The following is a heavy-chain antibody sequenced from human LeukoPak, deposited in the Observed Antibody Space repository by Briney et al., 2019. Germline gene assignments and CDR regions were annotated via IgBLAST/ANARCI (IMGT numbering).Heavy chain of an antibody. Sequence: PSETLSLTCAVYGGSFSGYYWSWIRQPPGKGLEWIGEINHIGSTNYNPSLKSRVTISVDTSKNQFSLKLSSVTAADTAVYYCAVRGSLWSGYLRGKYYFDYWGQGTLVTVSS. CDR3: AVRGSLWSGYLRGKYYFDY. CDR2: INHIGST. J-gene: IGHJ4*02. CDR1: GGSFSGYY. V-gene: IGHV4-34*01. D-gene: IGHD3-3*01.